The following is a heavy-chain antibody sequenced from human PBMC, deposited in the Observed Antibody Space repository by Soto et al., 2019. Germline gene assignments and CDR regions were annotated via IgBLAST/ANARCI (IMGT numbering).Heavy chain of an antibody. Sequence: SVKVSCKASGGTFSSYAISWVRQAPGQGLEWMGGIIPIFGTADYAQKFQGRVTITADESTSTAYMELSSLRSEDTAVYYFAYINTRPHTIFGVVIAHYYYYGMDVWG. J-gene: IGHJ6*02. CDR2: IIPIFGTA. D-gene: IGHD3-3*01. V-gene: IGHV1-69*13. CDR1: GGTFSSYA. CDR3: AYINTRPHTIFGVVIAHYYYYGMDV.